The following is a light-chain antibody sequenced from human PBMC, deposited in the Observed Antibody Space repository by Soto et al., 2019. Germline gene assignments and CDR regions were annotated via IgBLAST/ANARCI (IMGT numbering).Light chain of an antibody. J-gene: IGKJ5*01. V-gene: IGKV3-20*01. CDR1: QSVSNNY. CDR3: PQYGSSII. CDR2: DAS. Sequence: NVLPQSPGTLYLSPGERATLSCRASQSVSNNYLAWYQQKPGQAPRLLIADASRRATGIPDRFSGSGSGTDFTLSISRLEPEDFAVYHCPQYGSSIIFGQGTRLEIK.